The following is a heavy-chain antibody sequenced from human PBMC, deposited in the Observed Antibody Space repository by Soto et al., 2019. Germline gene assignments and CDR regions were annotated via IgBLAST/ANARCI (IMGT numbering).Heavy chain of an antibody. CDR3: TRGLDRAKLGY. Sequence: QVQLQESGPGLVKPSQTLSLTCTVSDGSIDSGSYYRSWVRQYPGKGLEWIGSIHYSGSSYYSPSLRSRLTRSADTSKNQFSLKLSSVTVADTAVYYCTRGLDRAKLGYWGQGIQVIVSS. CDR2: IHYSGSS. CDR1: DGSIDSGSYY. V-gene: IGHV4-31*03. J-gene: IGHJ4*02. D-gene: IGHD1-26*01.